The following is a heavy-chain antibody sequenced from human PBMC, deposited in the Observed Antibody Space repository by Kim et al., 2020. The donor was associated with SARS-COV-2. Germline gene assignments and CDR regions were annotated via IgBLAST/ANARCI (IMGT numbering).Heavy chain of an antibody. CDR1: GFTFSSYG. J-gene: IGHJ6*02. CDR3: ARRAGVIYYYYGMDV. Sequence: GGSLRLSCAASGFTFSSYGMHWVRQAPGKGLEWVAVIWYDGSNKYYADSVKGRFTISRDNSKNTLYLQMNSLRAEDTAVYYCARRAGVIYYYYGMDVWGQGTTVTVSS. D-gene: IGHD3-16*02. CDR2: IWYDGSNK. V-gene: IGHV3-33*01.